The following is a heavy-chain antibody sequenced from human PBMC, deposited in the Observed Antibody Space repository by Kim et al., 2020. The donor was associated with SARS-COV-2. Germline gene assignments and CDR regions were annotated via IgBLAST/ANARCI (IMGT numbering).Heavy chain of an antibody. J-gene: IGHJ4*02. V-gene: IGHV4-39*01. CDR1: GGSISSSSYY. Sequence: SETLSLTCTVSGGSISSSSYYWGWIRQPPGKGLEWIGSIYYSGSTYYNPSLKSRVTISVDTSKNQFSLKLSSVTAADTAVYYCARQGIVVVPAAIDYWGQGTLVTVSS. D-gene: IGHD2-2*01. CDR2: IYYSGST. CDR3: ARQGIVVVPAAIDY.